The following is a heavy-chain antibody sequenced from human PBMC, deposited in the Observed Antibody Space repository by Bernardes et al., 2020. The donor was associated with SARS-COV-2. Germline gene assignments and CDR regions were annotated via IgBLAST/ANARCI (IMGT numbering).Heavy chain of an antibody. D-gene: IGHD2-15*01. CDR2: IYYSGST. V-gene: IGHV4-39*01. Sequence: SETLFLTCTVSGGSISSSSYYWGWIRQPPGKGLEWIGSIYYSGSTYYNPSLKSRVTISVDTSKNQFSLKLSSVTAADTAVYYCARQRVYCSGGSCYSFRFDPWGQGTLVTVSS. CDR3: ARQRVYCSGGSCYSFRFDP. J-gene: IGHJ5*02. CDR1: GGSISSSSYY.